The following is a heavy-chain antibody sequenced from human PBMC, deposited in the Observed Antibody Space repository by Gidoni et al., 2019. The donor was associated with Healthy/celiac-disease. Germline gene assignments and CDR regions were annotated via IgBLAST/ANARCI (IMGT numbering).Heavy chain of an antibody. D-gene: IGHD3-16*01. V-gene: IGHV6-1*01. CDR1: GDSVSSNSAA. CDR2: TYYRSKWYN. J-gene: IGHJ3*02. Sequence: QVQLQQSGPGLVKPSQTLSLTCAISGDSVSSNSAAWNWIRQSPSRGLEWLGRTYYRSKWYNDYAVSVKSRITINPDTSKNQFSLQLNSVTPEDTAVYYCARVTDSITFGGVINAFDIWGQGTMVTVSS. CDR3: ARVTDSITFGGVINAFDI.